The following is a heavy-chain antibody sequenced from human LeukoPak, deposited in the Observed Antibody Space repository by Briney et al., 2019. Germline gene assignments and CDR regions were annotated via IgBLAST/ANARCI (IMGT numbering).Heavy chain of an antibody. CDR3: ARAPTVTFFDY. V-gene: IGHV4-39*01. CDR2: IYYSRST. J-gene: IGHJ4*02. Sequence: SSETLSLTCTVSGGSISSSSYYWGWIRQPPGKGLEWIGSIYYSRSTYYNPSLKSRVTISVDTSKNQFSLKLSSVTAADTAVYYCARAPTVTFFDYWGQGTLVTVSS. CDR1: GGSISSSSYY. D-gene: IGHD4-17*01.